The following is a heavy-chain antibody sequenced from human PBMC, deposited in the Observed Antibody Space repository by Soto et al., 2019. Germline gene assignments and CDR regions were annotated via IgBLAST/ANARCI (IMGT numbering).Heavy chain of an antibody. V-gene: IGHV1-18*04. J-gene: IGHJ6*02. D-gene: IGHD6-6*01. CDR1: GYTFTSYG. CDR2: ISAYNGNT. Sequence: GASVKVSCKASGYTFTSYGISWVRQAPGQGLEWMGWISAYNGNTNYAQKLQGRVTMTTDTSTSTAYMELRSLRSDDTAVYYCARDLGIAARRLYYYYSYGMYVWGQGTRSPSP. CDR3: ARDLGIAARRLYYYYSYGMYV.